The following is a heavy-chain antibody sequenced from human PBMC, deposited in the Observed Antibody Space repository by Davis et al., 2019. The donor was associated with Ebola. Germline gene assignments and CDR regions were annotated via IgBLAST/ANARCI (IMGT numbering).Heavy chain of an antibody. D-gene: IGHD3/OR15-3a*01. V-gene: IGHV1-18*04. J-gene: IGHJ3*02. CDR1: GYTFTSYG. CDR2: ISAYNGNT. Sequence: AASVKVSCKASGYTFTSYGISWVRQAPGQGLEWMGWISAYNGNTNYAQKLQGRVTMTTDTSTSTAYMELRSLRSDDTAVYYCARREGSAFWTTHAFDIWGQGTMVTVSS. CDR3: ARREGSAFWTTHAFDI.